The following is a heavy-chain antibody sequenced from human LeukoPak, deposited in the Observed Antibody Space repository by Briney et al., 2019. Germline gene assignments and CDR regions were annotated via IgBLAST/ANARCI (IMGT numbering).Heavy chain of an antibody. Sequence: SETLSLTCLVYGGSFSGYYWSWIRQPPGKGLEWIGEIHHSGSTNYNPSLKSRVTISLDTSKNQFSLKLTSVTAADTAVYYCARETVTIFVQAPFDLWGRGTLVTVSS. CDR1: GGSFSGYY. V-gene: IGHV4-34*01. J-gene: IGHJ2*01. D-gene: IGHD3-9*01. CDR3: ARETVTIFVQAPFDL. CDR2: IHHSGST.